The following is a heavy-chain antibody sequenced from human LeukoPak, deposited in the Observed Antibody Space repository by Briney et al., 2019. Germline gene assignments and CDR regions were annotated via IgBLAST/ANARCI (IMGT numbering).Heavy chain of an antibody. V-gene: IGHV1-2*02. D-gene: IGHD3-22*01. CDR3: ARGWRITMIVANPDY. J-gene: IGHJ4*02. CDR2: INPNSGGT. Sequence: ASVKVSCKASGYTFTGYYMHWVRQAPGQGLEWMGWINPNSGGTNYAQKFQGRVTMTRDTSISTAYMELRRLRSDDTAVYYCARGWRITMIVANPDYWGQGTLVTVSS. CDR1: GYTFTGYY.